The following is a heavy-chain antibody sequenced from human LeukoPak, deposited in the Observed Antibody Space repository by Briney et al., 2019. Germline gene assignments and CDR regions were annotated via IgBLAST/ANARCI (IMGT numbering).Heavy chain of an antibody. CDR1: GYTLTGYY. Sequence: ASVKVSCKASGYTLTGYYMHWVRQAPGQGLEWMGWINPNSGGTNYAQKFQGRVTMTRDTSISTAYMELSRLRSDDTAMYYCARLYSNSAYYFDYWGQGTLVTVSS. D-gene: IGHD6-6*01. J-gene: IGHJ4*02. CDR3: ARLYSNSAYYFDY. V-gene: IGHV1-2*02. CDR2: INPNSGGT.